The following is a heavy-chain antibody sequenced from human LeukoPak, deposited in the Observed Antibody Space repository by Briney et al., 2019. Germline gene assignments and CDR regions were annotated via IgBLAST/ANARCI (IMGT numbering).Heavy chain of an antibody. Sequence: PSETLSLTCAVSGYSISSGYYWGWIRQPPGKGLEWIGSIYHSGSTYYNPSLKSRVTISVDTSKNQFSLELSSVTAADTAVYYCARHDTYSSSWNKGFDYWGQGTLVTVSS. CDR2: IYHSGST. D-gene: IGHD6-13*01. V-gene: IGHV4-38-2*01. J-gene: IGHJ4*02. CDR3: ARHDTYSSSWNKGFDY. CDR1: GYSISSGYY.